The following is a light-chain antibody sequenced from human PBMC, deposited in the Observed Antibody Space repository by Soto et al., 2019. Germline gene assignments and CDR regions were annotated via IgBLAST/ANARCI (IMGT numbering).Light chain of an antibody. CDR2: AAP. J-gene: IGKJ4*01. CDR3: QKYNSAPLT. Sequence: IQMTQSPSTLSASVGDRVTITCRASQSISSYLNWYQQKPGKAPKLLIYAAPTLQSGVPSRFSSSGSGTDFTLTISSLQTEDVATYYCQKYNSAPLTFGGGTKVDIK. CDR1: QSISSY. V-gene: IGKV1-27*01.